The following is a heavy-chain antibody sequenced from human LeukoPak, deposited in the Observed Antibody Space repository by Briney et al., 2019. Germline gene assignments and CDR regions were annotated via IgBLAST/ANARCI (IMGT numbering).Heavy chain of an antibody. CDR1: GGSISSGGYY. J-gene: IGHJ5*02. Sequence: SQTLSLTCTVSGGSISSGGYYWSWIRQHPGKGLEWIGRIYTSGSTNYNPSLKSRVTMSVDTSKNQFSLKLSSVTAADTAVYYCARDQNYYDSPRTWGQGTLVTVSS. CDR3: ARDQNYYDSPRT. D-gene: IGHD3-22*01. CDR2: IYTSGST. V-gene: IGHV4-61*02.